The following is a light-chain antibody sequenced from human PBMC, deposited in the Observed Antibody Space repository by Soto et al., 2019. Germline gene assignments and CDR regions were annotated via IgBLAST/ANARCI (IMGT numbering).Light chain of an antibody. Sequence: EIVLTQSPGTLPLSPGQRATLSCRASQSVPSKYLAWYHQKPGQAPRLLIYGASTRATGIPERFSGSGSGTDFTLTISRLEPEDFAVYYCQQSRSAITFGQGTRLEIK. CDR3: QQSRSAIT. CDR1: QSVPSKY. V-gene: IGKV3-20*01. J-gene: IGKJ5*01. CDR2: GAS.